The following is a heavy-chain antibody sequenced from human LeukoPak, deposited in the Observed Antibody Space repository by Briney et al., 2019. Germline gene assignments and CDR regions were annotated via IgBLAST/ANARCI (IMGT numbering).Heavy chain of an antibody. CDR2: ISKNGNHQ. Sequence: GGSLRLSCAVSGFTFSSYGMHWVRQAPGKGLEWVAGISKNGNHQSYADSVKGRFTISRDNSKNTLFLQMNSLRVEDTAVYYCAKETHAFGGFDYGGQGTLVTVSS. J-gene: IGHJ4*02. V-gene: IGHV3-30*18. CDR1: GFTFSSYG. D-gene: IGHD3-10*01. CDR3: AKETHAFGGFDY.